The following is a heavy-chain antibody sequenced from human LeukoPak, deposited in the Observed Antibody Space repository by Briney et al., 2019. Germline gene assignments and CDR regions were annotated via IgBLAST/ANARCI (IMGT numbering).Heavy chain of an antibody. J-gene: IGHJ3*02. Sequence: GRSLRLSCAASGFTFDDYAMHWVRQGPGKGLEWVSGINWNSGSIGYAESVRGRFTITRDNAKNSLYLQMNSLRAEDMALYYCAKDMNRFQPVQIAVAVPGGFDIWGQGTMVTGSS. V-gene: IGHV3-9*03. D-gene: IGHD6-19*01. CDR1: GFTFDDYA. CDR3: AKDMNRFQPVQIAVAVPGGFDI. CDR2: INWNSGSI.